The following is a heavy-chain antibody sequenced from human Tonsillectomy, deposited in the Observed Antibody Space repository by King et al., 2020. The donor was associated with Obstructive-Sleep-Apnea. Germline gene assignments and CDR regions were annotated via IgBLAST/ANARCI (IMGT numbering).Heavy chain of an antibody. CDR2: IYHSGST. D-gene: IGHD1-26*01. CDR3: ARDKISGSYYGQFDY. CDR1: GDSISSGGYY. V-gene: IGHV4-31*03. J-gene: IGHJ4*02. Sequence: VQLQESGPGLVKPSQTLSLTCTVSGDSISSGGYYWSWIRQHPGKGLEWIGNIYHSGSTYYNPSLKSRITISIDTSKNQFSLNLSSVTAADTAVYFCARDKISGSYYGQFDYWGQGTLVTVSS.